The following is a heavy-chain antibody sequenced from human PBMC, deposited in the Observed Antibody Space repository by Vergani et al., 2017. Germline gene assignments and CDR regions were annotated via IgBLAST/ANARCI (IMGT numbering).Heavy chain of an antibody. V-gene: IGHV4-61*02. CDR3: ALSRPYCTSGSCPAI. CDR2: IHTGGST. CDR1: GESIRSGSHY. Sequence: QVKLQESGPGLLKPSQTLSLTCTVSGESIRSGSHYWSWIRQPTGKGPEWIGHIHTGGSTDLNPSVKSRVSISVDTSKSQFSLKLNSVTVADTAVYYCALSRPYCTSGSCPAIWGQGTLVTVSS. J-gene: IGHJ4*02. D-gene: IGHD2-15*01.